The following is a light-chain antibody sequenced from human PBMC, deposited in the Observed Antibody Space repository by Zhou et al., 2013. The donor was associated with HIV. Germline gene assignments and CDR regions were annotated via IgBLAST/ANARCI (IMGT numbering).Light chain of an antibody. CDR2: NAS. CDR3: MQGTHWPVFT. J-gene: IGKJ2*01. Sequence: DVVMTQSPLSLPVTLGQAASISCRSSQSLVHSDGNTYLNWFQQRPGHSPRRLIYNASNRDSGVPDRFSGGGSGTDFTLKISRVEADDVGVYYCMQGTHWPVFTFGQGTKLEIK. CDR1: QSLVHSDGNTY. V-gene: IGKV2-30*02.